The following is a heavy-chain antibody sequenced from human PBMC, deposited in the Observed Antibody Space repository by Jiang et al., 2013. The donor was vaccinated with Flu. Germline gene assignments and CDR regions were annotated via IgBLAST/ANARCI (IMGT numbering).Heavy chain of an antibody. V-gene: IGHV3-73*01. CDR2: IRSRSYNYAT. J-gene: IGHJ5*02. Sequence: KGLEWVGRIRSRSYNYATTYAASVRGRFSISRDDSEHTAYLQMNSLKTEDTAVYYCTRPEGQIWFGHWGQGTLVTVSS. CDR3: TRPEGQIWFGH.